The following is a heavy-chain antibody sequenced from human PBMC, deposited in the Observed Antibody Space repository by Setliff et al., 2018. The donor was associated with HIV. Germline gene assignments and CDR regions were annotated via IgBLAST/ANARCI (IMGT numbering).Heavy chain of an antibody. CDR3: ARDYLHVFDI. CDR1: GYTFTGSF. Sequence: ASVKVSCKSSGYTFTGSFMHWVRQAPGQGLEWMAWINSATGGTNYAQNFQGWVTVTRDTSINTAYVELNSLKSDDTAVYYCARDYLHVFDIWGQGTMVTVSS. V-gene: IGHV1-2*04. J-gene: IGHJ3*02. CDR2: INSATGGT.